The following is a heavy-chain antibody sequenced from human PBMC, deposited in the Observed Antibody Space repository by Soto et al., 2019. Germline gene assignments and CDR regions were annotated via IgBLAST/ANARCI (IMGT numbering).Heavy chain of an antibody. V-gene: IGHV4-4*02. CDR2: IYHSGST. J-gene: IGHJ4*02. CDR3: AREGTSSWKPIDY. CDR1: GDSIIGANW. D-gene: IGHD6-13*01. Sequence: SDTLSLTXAVSGDSIIGANWWTWVRQSPEKGLEWIGEIYHSGSTKYNPSLKSRVTMSVNKSKTQFSLRLTSVTAADTALYYCAREGTSSWKPIDYWGQGIVVTVSS.